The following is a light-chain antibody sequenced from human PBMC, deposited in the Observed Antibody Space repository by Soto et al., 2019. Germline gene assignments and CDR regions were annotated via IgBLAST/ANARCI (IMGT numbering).Light chain of an antibody. CDR1: QSISSW. Sequence: DIQMTQSPXTLSASVGDRVTITCRASQSISSWLAWYQQKPGKAPKLLIYKASSLESGVPSRFSGSGSGTEFTLTISSLQPDDFATYYCQQYRTFGPGT. J-gene: IGKJ3*01. V-gene: IGKV1-5*03. CDR3: QQYRT. CDR2: KAS.